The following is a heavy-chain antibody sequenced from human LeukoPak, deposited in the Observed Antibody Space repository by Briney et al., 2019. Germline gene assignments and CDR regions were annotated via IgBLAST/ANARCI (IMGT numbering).Heavy chain of an antibody. J-gene: IGHJ4*02. Sequence: GGSLRLSCVASGFTFSSYWMHWVRQAPGKGVAWVSRINSDGSSTYYADSVKGRFTISRDNAKNTLYLQMNSLRADDTAVYYCARMAGGYYDSSGLDYWGQGTLVTVSS. CDR3: ARMAGGYYDSSGLDY. CDR1: GFTFSSYW. CDR2: INSDGSST. D-gene: IGHD3-22*01. V-gene: IGHV3-74*01.